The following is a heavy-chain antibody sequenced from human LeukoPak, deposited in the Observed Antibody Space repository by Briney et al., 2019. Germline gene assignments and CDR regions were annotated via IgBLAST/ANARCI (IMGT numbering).Heavy chain of an antibody. Sequence: PGGSLRLSCAASGFTFSSYAMSWVRQAPGKGLEWVSAISGSGGSTYYADSVKGRFTISRDNSKNTLYLQMNSLRAEDTAVYYCAKAGRPTWEPEYNWFDPWGQGTLVTVSS. CDR2: ISGSGGST. CDR1: GFTFSSYA. V-gene: IGHV3-23*01. D-gene: IGHD1-26*01. J-gene: IGHJ5*02. CDR3: AKAGRPTWEPEYNWFDP.